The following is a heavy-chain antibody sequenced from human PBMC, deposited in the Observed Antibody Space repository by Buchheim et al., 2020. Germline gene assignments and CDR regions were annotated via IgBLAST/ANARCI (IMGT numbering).Heavy chain of an antibody. CDR1: GFIFNTYS. D-gene: IGHD1-26*01. J-gene: IGHJ4*02. Sequence: EVQLVESGGGLVQPGGSLRLSCAASGFIFNTYSMNWVRQAPGKGLEWVSFISSPSSTINYADSVKGRFTISRDNSKNTLYLQMNSLRAEDTAVYYCAKWNSGSYQFDYWGQGTL. CDR3: AKWNSGSYQFDY. V-gene: IGHV3-48*01. CDR2: ISSPSSTI.